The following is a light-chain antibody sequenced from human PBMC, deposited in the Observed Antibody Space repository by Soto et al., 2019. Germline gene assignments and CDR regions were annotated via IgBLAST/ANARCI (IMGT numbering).Light chain of an antibody. J-gene: IGKJ4*01. V-gene: IGKV4-1*01. Sequence: DIVMTQSPDSLAVSLGERATINCKSSQSVLYSSNNKNYLAWYQQKPGQPPKLLIYWASTRESGVPDRFSSSGSGTDFTLTISSLQAEDVAVYYCQHYYSTPLTFGGGTKVEI. CDR1: QSVLYSSNNKNY. CDR3: QHYYSTPLT. CDR2: WAS.